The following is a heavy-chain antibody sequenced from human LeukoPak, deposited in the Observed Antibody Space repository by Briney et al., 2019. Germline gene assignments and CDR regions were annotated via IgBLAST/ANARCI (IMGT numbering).Heavy chain of an antibody. J-gene: IGHJ3*02. D-gene: IGHD3-10*01. CDR2: INGGGEMM. CDR3: AMRDRGYGLDI. V-gene: IGHV3-23*01. CDR1: GFSLRAYD. Sequence: PGGSLRVSCVASGFSLRAYDLFSVRPAPGRGVGWVSMINGGGEMMMYEDSVNGRFTISSNNSKKTFYLQMNSLGVEDTAVYYCAMRDRGYGLDIWGQGTMVTVSS.